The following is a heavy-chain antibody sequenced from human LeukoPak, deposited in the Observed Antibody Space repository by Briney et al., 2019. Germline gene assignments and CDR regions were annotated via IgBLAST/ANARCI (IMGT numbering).Heavy chain of an antibody. CDR2: ISGRGGRT. CDR3: AKAGHYGSGSYYSDY. Sequence: GGSLRLSCAASGFTFSRYAMSWVRQAPGKGLQWVSDISGRGGRTDYAASVKGRFTISRDNSRNTLYLQMSSLRAGDTAVYYCAKAGHYGSGSYYSDYWGRGTLVTVSP. D-gene: IGHD3-10*01. CDR1: GFTFSRYA. J-gene: IGHJ4*02. V-gene: IGHV3-23*01.